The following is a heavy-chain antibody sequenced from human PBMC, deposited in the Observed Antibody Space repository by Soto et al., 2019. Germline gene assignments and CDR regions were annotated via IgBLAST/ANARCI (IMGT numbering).Heavy chain of an antibody. V-gene: IGHV4-59*08. J-gene: IGHJ6*03. D-gene: IGHD2-2*01. Sequence: SETLSLTCTVSGGSISSYYWSWIRQPPGKGLEWIGYIYYSGSTNYNPSLKSRVTISVDTSKNQFSLKLSSVTAADTAVYYCARRGSSTSCYGEGCSYYYYYMDVWGKGTTVTVSS. CDR3: ARRGSSTSCYGEGCSYYYYYMDV. CDR1: GGSISSYY. CDR2: IYYSGST.